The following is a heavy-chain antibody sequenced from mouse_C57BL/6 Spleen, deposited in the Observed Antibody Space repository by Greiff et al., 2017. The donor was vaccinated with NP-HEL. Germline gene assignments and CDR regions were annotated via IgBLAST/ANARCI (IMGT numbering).Heavy chain of an antibody. V-gene: IGHV10-1*01. CDR1: GFSFNTYA. Sequence: EVKLVESGGGLVQPKGSLKLSCAASGFSFNTYAMNWVRQAPGKGLEWVARIRSKSNNYATYYADSVKDRFTISRDDSESMLYLQMNNLKTEDTAMYYCVRLGTTVVPYYAMDYWGQGTSVTVSS. J-gene: IGHJ4*01. CDR3: VRLGTTVVPYYAMDY. D-gene: IGHD1-1*01. CDR2: IRSKSNNYAT.